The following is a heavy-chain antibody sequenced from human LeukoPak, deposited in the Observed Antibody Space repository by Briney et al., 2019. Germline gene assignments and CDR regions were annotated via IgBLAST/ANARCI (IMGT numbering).Heavy chain of an antibody. J-gene: IGHJ6*02. CDR1: GFTFDEHA. Sequence: PGGSLRLSCAGSGFTFDEHAMHWVRQAPGKGLEWVSGIMWNSATIGYADSVKGRFTVSRDNAKNSLYLQMGSLRTEDTALYYCGKDLKPGGLDVWGQGTTVTVSS. V-gene: IGHV3-9*01. CDR3: GKDLKPGGLDV. CDR2: IMWNSATI. D-gene: IGHD7-27*01.